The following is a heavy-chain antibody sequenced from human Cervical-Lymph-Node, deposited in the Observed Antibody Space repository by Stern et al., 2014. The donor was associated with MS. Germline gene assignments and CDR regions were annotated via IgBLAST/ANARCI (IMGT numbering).Heavy chain of an antibody. D-gene: IGHD2-15*01. CDR1: GYTFTSYC. J-gene: IGHJ3*02. CDR2: ISAYNGNT. V-gene: IGHV1-18*01. CDR3: ARGLLGSENAFDI. Sequence: VQLVESGAEVKKPGASVKVSCKASGYTFTSYCISWVRLAPGQELELLGLISAYNGNTNYAQKLQGRVTMTTDTSTSTAYMELRSLRSDDTAVYYCARGLLGSENAFDIWGQGTMVTVSS.